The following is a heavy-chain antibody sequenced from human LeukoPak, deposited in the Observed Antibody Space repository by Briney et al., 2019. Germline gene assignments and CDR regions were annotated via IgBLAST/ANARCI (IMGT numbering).Heavy chain of an antibody. CDR1: GFTVSSNY. J-gene: IGHJ4*02. CDR3: AITLDYYDSSGYLDY. D-gene: IGHD3-22*01. V-gene: IGHV5-51*01. Sequence: GGSLRLSCAASGFTVSSNYMSWVRQMPGKGLEWMGIIYPGDSDTRYSPSFQGQVTISADKSISTAYLQWSSLKASDTAMYYCAITLDYYDSSGYLDYWGQGTLVTVSS. CDR2: IYPGDSDT.